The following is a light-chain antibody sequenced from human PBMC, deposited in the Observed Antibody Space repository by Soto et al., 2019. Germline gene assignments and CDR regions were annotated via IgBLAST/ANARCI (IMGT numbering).Light chain of an antibody. CDR2: KAS. Sequence: DIQMTQSPSTLSASVGDRVTNTCRASQSIRSWMAWYQQKPGKAPKLLIYKASSLESGVPSRFSGSGSGTEFTLTISSLQPDDFATYYCQQYNSYLFTFGPGTKVDIK. V-gene: IGKV1-5*03. CDR1: QSIRSW. CDR3: QQYNSYLFT. J-gene: IGKJ3*01.